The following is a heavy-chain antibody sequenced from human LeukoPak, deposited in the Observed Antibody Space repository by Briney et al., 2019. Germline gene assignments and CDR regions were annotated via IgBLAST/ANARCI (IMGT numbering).Heavy chain of an antibody. D-gene: IGHD2-2*01. V-gene: IGHV3-30-3*01. CDR3: XRDEGYCSRTSCYEASKGMDV. J-gene: IGHJ6*02. Sequence: GGSLRLSCAASGFTFSGYPIHWVRQAPGKGLEWVAVISYDGSNKYYADSVKGRFTISRDNSKNTLYLQMNSLRAEDTAVYYCXRDEGYCSRTSCYEASKGMDVWGQGTAVIVSS. CDR1: GFTFSGYP. CDR2: ISYDGSNK.